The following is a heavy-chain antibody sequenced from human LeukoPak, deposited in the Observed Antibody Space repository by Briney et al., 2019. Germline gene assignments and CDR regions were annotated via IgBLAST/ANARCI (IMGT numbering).Heavy chain of an antibody. V-gene: IGHV5-51*01. Sequence: GEPLKISCKGSGSGFTSYWIGWVRRMPGKGLEWMGIIYPGDSDTRYSPSFQGQVTISADKSISTAYLQWSSLKASDTAMYYCARHFVVRGSYNWFDPWGQGTLVTVSS. J-gene: IGHJ5*02. CDR1: GSGFTSYW. CDR3: ARHFVVRGSYNWFDP. CDR2: IYPGDSDT. D-gene: IGHD3-10*01.